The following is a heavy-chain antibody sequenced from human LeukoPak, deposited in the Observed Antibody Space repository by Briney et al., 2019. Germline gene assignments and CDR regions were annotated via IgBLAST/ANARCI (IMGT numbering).Heavy chain of an antibody. CDR3: ARDFGSLGY. J-gene: IGHJ4*02. V-gene: IGHV3-23*01. CDR2: ISGSGSST. D-gene: IGHD1-26*01. Sequence: GGSLRLSCAASGFTFSTYAMSWVRQAPGKGLEWVSAISGSGSSTNSADAVKGRFTISRDNAKNSLYLQMNSLRAEDTAVYYCARDFGSLGYWGQGTLVTVSS. CDR1: GFTFSTYA.